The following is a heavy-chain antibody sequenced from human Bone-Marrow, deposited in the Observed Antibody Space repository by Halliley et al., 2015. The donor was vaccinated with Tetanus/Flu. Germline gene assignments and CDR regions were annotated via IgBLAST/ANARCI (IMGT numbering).Heavy chain of an antibody. CDR1: GGSIDSVYYS. CDR2: IQHSGAT. Sequence: TLSLTCAVSGGSIDSVYYSLNWIRQTPLKGLEWIGYIQHSGATYYNPSLESRASLSVDRSKSQFSLRLKSVTAADTAVYYCARGSRNYHGNFYFARWGQGILVSVSS. CDR3: ARGSRNYHGNFYFAR. D-gene: IGHD3-3*01. V-gene: IGHV4-30-2*01. J-gene: IGHJ5*02.